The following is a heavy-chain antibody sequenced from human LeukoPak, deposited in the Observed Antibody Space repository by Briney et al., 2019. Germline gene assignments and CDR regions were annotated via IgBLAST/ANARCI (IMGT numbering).Heavy chain of an antibody. V-gene: IGHV1-69*05. CDR1: GGTFSSYA. Sequence: ASVKVSCKASGGTFSSYAISWVRQAPGQGLEWMGGIIPIFGTANYAQKFQGRVTITTDESTSTAYMELSSLRSEDTAVYYCASVGEDSSGYVYYFDYWGQGTLVTVSS. D-gene: IGHD3-22*01. CDR3: ASVGEDSSGYVYYFDY. J-gene: IGHJ4*02. CDR2: IIPIFGTA.